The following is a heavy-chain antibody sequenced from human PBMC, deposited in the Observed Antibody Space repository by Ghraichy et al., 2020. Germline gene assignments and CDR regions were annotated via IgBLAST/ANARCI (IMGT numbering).Heavy chain of an antibody. CDR2: IIPILGIA. D-gene: IGHD1-26*01. CDR3: ARDGLRELGGAMA. J-gene: IGHJ5*02. Sequence: SVKVSCKASGGTFSSYTISWVRQAPGQGLEWMGRIIPILGIANYAQKFQGRVTITADKSTSTAYMELSSLRSEDTAVYYCARDGLRELGGAMAWGQGTLVTVSS. CDR1: GGTFSSYT. V-gene: IGHV1-69*04.